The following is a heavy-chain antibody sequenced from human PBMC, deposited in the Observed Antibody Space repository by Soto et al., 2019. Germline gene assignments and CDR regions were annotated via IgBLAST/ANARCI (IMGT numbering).Heavy chain of an antibody. V-gene: IGHV3-53*01. CDR1: GFTVSSNY. CDR2: MYNNGGT. D-gene: IGHD6-19*01. Sequence: GGSLRLSCAASGFTVSSNYMGWVRQAAGKGLEWLSVMYNNGGTSYADSVMGRFTISRDNSKNTLYLQMTGLTAEDTAVYYCTSGHRSTGWGVFDPWGQGTLVTVSS. CDR3: TSGHRSTGWGVFDP. J-gene: IGHJ5*02.